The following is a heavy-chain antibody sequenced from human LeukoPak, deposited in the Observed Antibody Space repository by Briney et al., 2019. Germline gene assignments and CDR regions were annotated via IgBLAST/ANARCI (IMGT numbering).Heavy chain of an antibody. J-gene: IGHJ4*02. CDR2: ITGSSAPI. CDR3: ARGLQLGFHW. V-gene: IGHV3-48*01. D-gene: IGHD3-16*01. CDR1: EFNFNIYS. Sequence: VGSLRLSCEASEFNFNIYSMNWVRQAPGKGLEWVSYITGSSAPIYYGDSVKGRFTISRDNAKNSLFLQMNSLRVEDTAVYYCARGLQLGFHWWAQGTLVTVSS.